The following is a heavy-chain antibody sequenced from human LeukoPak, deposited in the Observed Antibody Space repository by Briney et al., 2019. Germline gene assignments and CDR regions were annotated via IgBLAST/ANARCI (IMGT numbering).Heavy chain of an antibody. CDR1: GFTFSSYW. CDR2: INSDGSRT. D-gene: IGHD2-15*01. J-gene: IGHJ3*02. Sequence: GGSLRLSCAASGFTFSSYWMHWVRHATGKGLVWVSRINSDGSRTIYADSVKGRFTISRDNAKNTLYLQMNSLRAEVTTVYYGAVVVVAATAFDICGQGTIFTVSS. V-gene: IGHV3-74*01. CDR3: AVVVVAATAFDI.